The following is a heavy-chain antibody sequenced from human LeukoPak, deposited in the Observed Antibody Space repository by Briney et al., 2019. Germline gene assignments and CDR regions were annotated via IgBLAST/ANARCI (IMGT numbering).Heavy chain of an antibody. CDR3: ASLRGASDY. J-gene: IGHJ4*02. Sequence: SETLSLTCTVSGYSISSGYYWGWIRQPPGKGLEWIGSIYYSGSTYYNPSLKSRVTISVDTSKNQFSLKLSSVTAADTAVYYCASLRGASDYWGQGTLVTVSS. D-gene: IGHD1-26*01. CDR1: GYSISSGYY. V-gene: IGHV4-38-2*02. CDR2: IYYSGST.